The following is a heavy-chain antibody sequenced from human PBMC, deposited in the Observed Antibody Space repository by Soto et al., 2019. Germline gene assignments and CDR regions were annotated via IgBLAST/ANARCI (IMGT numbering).Heavy chain of an antibody. D-gene: IGHD3-22*01. V-gene: IGHV3-21*01. CDR3: ARDQAPDYYDSSGHDY. CDR2: ISSSSSYI. CDR1: GFTFSSYS. Sequence: EVQLVESGGGLVKPGGSLRLSCAASGFTFSSYSMNWVRQAPGKGLEWVSSISSSSSYIYYADSVKGRFTISRDNAKNSLYLQMNSLRAEDTTVYYCARDQAPDYYDSSGHDYWGQGTLVTVSS. J-gene: IGHJ4*02.